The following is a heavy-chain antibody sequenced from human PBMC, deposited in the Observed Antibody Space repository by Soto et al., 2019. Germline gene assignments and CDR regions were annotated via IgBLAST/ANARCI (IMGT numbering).Heavy chain of an antibody. CDR3: ARGRQFVVVPAAPTYYFDY. D-gene: IGHD2-2*01. J-gene: IGHJ4*02. CDR1: VGTFSSYA. V-gene: IGHV1-69*06. Sequence: GXSVKVSCKASVGTFSSYAISWVRQAPGQGLEWMGGIIPIFGTANYAQKFQGRVTITADKSTSTAYMELSSLRSEDTAVYYCARGRQFVVVPAAPTYYFDYWGKGTLVTVS. CDR2: IIPIFGTA.